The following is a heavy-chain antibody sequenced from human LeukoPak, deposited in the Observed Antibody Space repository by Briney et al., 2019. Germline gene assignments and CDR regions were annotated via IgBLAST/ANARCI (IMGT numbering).Heavy chain of an antibody. J-gene: IGHJ5*02. Sequence: GGSLRLSCAASGFTFDDYGMSWVRQAPGKGLEWVSGINWNGGSTGYADSVKGRFTISRDNAKSSLYLQMNSLRAEDTALYYCARDPRLHSSPTLNWFDPWGQGTLVTVSS. CDR3: ARDPRLHSSPTLNWFDP. CDR1: GFTFDDYG. V-gene: IGHV3-20*04. D-gene: IGHD6-13*01. CDR2: INWNGGST.